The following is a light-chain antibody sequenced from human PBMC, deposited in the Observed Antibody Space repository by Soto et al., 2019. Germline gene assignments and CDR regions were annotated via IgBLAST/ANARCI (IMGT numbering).Light chain of an antibody. CDR3: QHMRT. V-gene: IGKV1-5*01. Sequence: DIQRTQSPSTLPASVGDRVTITCRASQSISNWLAWYQQKPGKAPKFLIYDASTLESGVPSRFSGSGFGTEFSLTISSLQPDDFGSYYCQHMRTFGQGTKVDIK. J-gene: IGKJ1*01. CDR2: DAS. CDR1: QSISNW.